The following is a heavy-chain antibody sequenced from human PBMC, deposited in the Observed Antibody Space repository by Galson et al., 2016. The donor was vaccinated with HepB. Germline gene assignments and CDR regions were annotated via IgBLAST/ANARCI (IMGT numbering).Heavy chain of an antibody. J-gene: IGHJ6*02. CDR1: GFTFSNYG. CDR2: IWADGSNQ. V-gene: IGHV3-33*01. D-gene: IGHD6-19*01. CDR3: AREALIAVTTLDV. Sequence: SLRLSCAASGFTFSNYGMHWVRQAPGKGLEWVAVIWADGSNQYYEDSVKGRFTISRDNAKNTLYLEMNRLRVEDTAVYYCAREALIAVTTLDVWGQGPTVSVSS.